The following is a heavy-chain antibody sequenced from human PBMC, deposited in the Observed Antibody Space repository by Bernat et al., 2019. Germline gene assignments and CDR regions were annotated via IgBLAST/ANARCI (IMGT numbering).Heavy chain of an antibody. CDR3: ARDQVPAAIPDYYYYGMDV. Sequence: QLQLQESGPGLVKPSETLSLTCTVSGGSISSSSYYWGWIRQPPGKGLEWIGSIYYSGRTYYNPSLKSRVTISVDPSKNQFSLKLSSVTAADTAVYYCARDQVPAAIPDYYYYGMDVWGQGTTVTVSS. CDR2: IYYSGRT. V-gene: IGHV4-39*02. J-gene: IGHJ6*02. D-gene: IGHD2-2*02. CDR1: GGSISSSSYY.